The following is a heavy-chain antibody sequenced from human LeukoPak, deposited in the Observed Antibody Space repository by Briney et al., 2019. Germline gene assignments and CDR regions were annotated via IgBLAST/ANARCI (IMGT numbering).Heavy chain of an antibody. Sequence: SETLSLTCAVYGGSFSGYYWSWIRQPPGKGLEWIGEINHSGSTYYNPSLKSRVTISVDTSKNQFSLKLSSVTAADTAVYYCARDYGGNSGFDYWGQGTLVTVSS. CDR3: ARDYGGNSGFDY. CDR2: INHSGST. D-gene: IGHD4-23*01. V-gene: IGHV4-34*01. J-gene: IGHJ4*02. CDR1: GGSFSGYY.